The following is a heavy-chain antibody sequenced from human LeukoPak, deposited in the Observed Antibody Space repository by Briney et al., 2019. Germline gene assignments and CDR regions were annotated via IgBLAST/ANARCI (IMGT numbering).Heavy chain of an antibody. CDR1: DFTFANYA. D-gene: IGHD4-17*01. CDR2: IKGSGSYA. Sequence: GGSLRLSCVGSDFTFANYAMTWVRLTPGKGLEWVSSIKGSGSYAMYADSVSGRFTTSRDNSRNTIFLQMTSLRAEDTAIYYCGRDPNGDYIGAFEFWGLGTLVSVSS. V-gene: IGHV3-23*01. J-gene: IGHJ3*01. CDR3: GRDPNGDYIGAFEF.